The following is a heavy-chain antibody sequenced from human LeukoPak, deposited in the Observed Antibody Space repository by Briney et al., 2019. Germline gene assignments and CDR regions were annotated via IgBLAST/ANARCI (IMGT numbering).Heavy chain of an antibody. CDR3: ATSSGGKHQPTSPPYYYGMDV. CDR2: ISSSGSTI. CDR1: GFTFSDYY. D-gene: IGHD3-22*01. V-gene: IGHV3-11*01. J-gene: IGHJ6*02. Sequence: GGSLRLSCAASGFTFSDYYMSWIRQAPGKGLEWVSYISSSGSTIYYADSGKGRFTISRDNAKNSLYLQMNSLRAEDTAVYYCATSSGGKHQPTSPPYYYGMDVWSQGTTVTVSS.